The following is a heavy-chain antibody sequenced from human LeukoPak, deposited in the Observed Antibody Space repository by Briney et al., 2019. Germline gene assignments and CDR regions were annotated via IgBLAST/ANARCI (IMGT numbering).Heavy chain of an antibody. CDR2: INHSGST. Sequence: SETLSLTCAVYGGSFSGYYWSWIRQPPGKGLEWIGEINHSGSTNYNPSLKSRVTISVDTSKNQFSLKLSSVTAADTAVYYCARTYADFWSGYYYWFDPWGQGPLVTVSS. D-gene: IGHD3-3*01. CDR1: GGSFSGYY. CDR3: ARTYADFWSGYYYWFDP. V-gene: IGHV4-34*01. J-gene: IGHJ5*02.